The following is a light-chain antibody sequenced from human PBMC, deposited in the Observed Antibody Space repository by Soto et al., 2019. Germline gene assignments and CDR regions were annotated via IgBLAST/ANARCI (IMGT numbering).Light chain of an antibody. CDR3: QQFKSYRIT. CDR1: QGINNA. J-gene: IGKJ5*01. Sequence: IQLTQSPSSLSASVGDRVTITCRASQGINNALDWYQQEPGKAPKLLISYASTLESGVPSRFSGSGSGTDFTLTINSQQPEDFATYYCQQFKSYRITFAQGTRL. CDR2: YAS. V-gene: IGKV1-13*02.